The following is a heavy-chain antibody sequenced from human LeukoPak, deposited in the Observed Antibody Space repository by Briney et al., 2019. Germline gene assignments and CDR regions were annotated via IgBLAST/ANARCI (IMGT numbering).Heavy chain of an antibody. CDR1: GGSFSGYY. V-gene: IGHV4-34*01. Sequence: SETLSLTCAVYGGSFSGYYWSWIRQPPGKGLAWMGEINHSGSTNYNPSLKSRVTISVDTSKNQFSLKLSSVTAADTAVYYCARRGYSYGRNDAFDIWGQGTMVTVSS. D-gene: IGHD5-18*01. CDR3: ARRGYSYGRNDAFDI. CDR2: INHSGST. J-gene: IGHJ3*02.